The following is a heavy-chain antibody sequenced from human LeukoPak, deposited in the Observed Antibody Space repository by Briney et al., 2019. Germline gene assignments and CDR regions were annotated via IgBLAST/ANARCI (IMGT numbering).Heavy chain of an antibody. Sequence: ASVKASCKVSGYTLTELSMHWVRQAPGKGLEWMGGFDPEDGETIYAQKFQGRVTMTEDTSTDTAYMELSSLRSEDTAVYYCATGYYGSGSSPYSFDYWGQGTLVTVSS. V-gene: IGHV1-24*01. D-gene: IGHD3-10*01. CDR3: ATGYYGSGSSPYSFDY. CDR1: GYTLTELS. CDR2: FDPEDGET. J-gene: IGHJ4*02.